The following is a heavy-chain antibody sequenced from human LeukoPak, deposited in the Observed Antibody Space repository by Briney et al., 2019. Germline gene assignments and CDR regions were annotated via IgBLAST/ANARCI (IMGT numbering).Heavy chain of an antibody. CDR3: ARDGRGYDSSGYYYTGYYYYYMDV. D-gene: IGHD3-22*01. CDR1: GFTFSSYS. J-gene: IGHJ6*03. CDR2: ISSSSSYI. Sequence: PGGSLRLSCAASGFTFSSYSMNWVRQAPGKGLEWVSSISSSSSYIYYADSVKGRFTISRDNAKNSLYLQMNSLRAEDTAVYYCARDGRGYDSSGYYYTGYYYYYMDVWGKGTTVTVSS. V-gene: IGHV3-21*01.